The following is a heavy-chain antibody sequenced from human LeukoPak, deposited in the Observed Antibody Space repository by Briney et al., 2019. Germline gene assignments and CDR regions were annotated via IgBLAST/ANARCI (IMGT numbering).Heavy chain of an antibody. J-gene: IGHJ4*02. Sequence: GESLKISCKGFRYSFTSYWIGWVRQMPGKGLEWMGIIYPGDSDTRYSPSFQGQVTISADKSISTAYLQWSSLKASDTAIYFCARQPSRDGYPDYWGQGTLVTVSS. CDR3: ARQPSRDGYPDY. CDR2: IYPGDSDT. CDR1: RYSFTSYW. V-gene: IGHV5-51*01. D-gene: IGHD5-24*01.